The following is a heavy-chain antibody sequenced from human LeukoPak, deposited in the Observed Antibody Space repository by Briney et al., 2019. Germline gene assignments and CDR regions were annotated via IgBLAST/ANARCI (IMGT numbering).Heavy chain of an antibody. CDR1: GFTFRHYA. V-gene: IGHV3-30*04. J-gene: IGHJ4*02. CDR3: VRARAGGLDY. D-gene: IGHD3-10*01. CDR2: LSFDGAHK. Sequence: ERSLRLSCAASGFTFRHYAVHWVRQAPGRGLEWLAVLSFDGAHKYYAESVKGRFTISRDNSNNTLFLQMDSLRIEDTALYYCVRARAGGLDYWGQGTLVTVSS.